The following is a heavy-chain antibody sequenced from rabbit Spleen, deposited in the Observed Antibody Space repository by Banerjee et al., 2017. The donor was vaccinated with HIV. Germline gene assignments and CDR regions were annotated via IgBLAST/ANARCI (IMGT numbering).Heavy chain of an antibody. CDR2: IGTSSGSA. D-gene: IGHD7-1*01. CDR1: GFSFSSSYW. J-gene: IGHJ3*01. Sequence: QEQLEESGGDLVKPEGSLTLTCTASGFSFSSSYWICWVRQAPGKGLEWIGCIGTSSGSAYYASWAKGRFTISKISSTTVTLQMTSLTAADTATYFCATSAAGDPSYHDLWGQGTLVTVS. V-gene: IGHV1S45*01. CDR3: ATSAAGDPSYHDL.